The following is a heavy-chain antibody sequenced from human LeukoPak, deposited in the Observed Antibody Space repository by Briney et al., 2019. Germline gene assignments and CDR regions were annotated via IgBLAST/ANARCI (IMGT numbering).Heavy chain of an antibody. Sequence: GGSLRLSYAASGFIFRSYWMVWVRQAPGKGLEWVASIDEHGFKTYYAASVTGRFTISKDPAKNSLDLQMNSLRAEDTAVYYCARDGITCTRDYWGQGALVTVSS. V-gene: IGHV3-7*01. J-gene: IGHJ4*02. D-gene: IGHD1-7*01. CDR1: GFIFRSYW. CDR2: IDEHGFKT. CDR3: ARDGITCTRDY.